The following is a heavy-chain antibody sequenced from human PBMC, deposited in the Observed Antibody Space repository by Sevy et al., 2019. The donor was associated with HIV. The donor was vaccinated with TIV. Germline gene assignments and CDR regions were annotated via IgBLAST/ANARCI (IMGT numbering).Heavy chain of an antibody. CDR1: GDSITNGDYY. CDR3: ARGDTVLPTGGFDL. Sequence: SETLSLTCTASGDSITNGDYYWTWIRQHPGKGLEWIGYIYYTGSTYYNPSLESRLTMSIDTSKNQFSLRLTSVTAADTAIYYCARGDTVLPTGGFDLWGRGTLVTVSS. D-gene: IGHD2-8*02. J-gene: IGHJ2*01. CDR2: IYYTGST. V-gene: IGHV4-31*03.